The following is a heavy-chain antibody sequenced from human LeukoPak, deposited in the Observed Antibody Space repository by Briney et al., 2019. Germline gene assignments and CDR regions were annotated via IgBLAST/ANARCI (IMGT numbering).Heavy chain of an antibody. V-gene: IGHV1-69*13. CDR2: IIPIFGTA. D-gene: IGHD1-20*01. J-gene: IGHJ4*02. CDR3: AKDMGNWNDPLGY. Sequence: SVKVSCKASGGTFSSYAISWVRQAPGQGLEWMGGIIPIFGTANYAQKFQGRVTITADESTSTAYMELSSLRSEDTAVYYCAKDMGNWNDPLGYWGQGTLVTVSS. CDR1: GGTFSSYA.